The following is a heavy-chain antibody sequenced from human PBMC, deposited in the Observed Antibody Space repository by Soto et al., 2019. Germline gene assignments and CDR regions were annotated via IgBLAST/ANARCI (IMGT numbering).Heavy chain of an antibody. D-gene: IGHD3-10*01. Sequence: QVQLQESGPGLVKPSQTRSLTCTVSGGSISSGDYYWSWIRQPPGKDLEWIGYIYYSGSTYYNPSLQSPVTVSVDTSKNQCSRKLSSVTAADTAVYYCARGDGFIGPSDRGQGTLVTVSS. V-gene: IGHV4-30-4*01. CDR2: IYYSGST. CDR3: ARGDGFIGPSD. J-gene: IGHJ4*02. CDR1: GGSISSGDYY.